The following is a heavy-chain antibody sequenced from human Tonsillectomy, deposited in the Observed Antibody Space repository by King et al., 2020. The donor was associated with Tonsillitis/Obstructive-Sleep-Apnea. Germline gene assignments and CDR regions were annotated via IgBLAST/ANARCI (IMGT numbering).Heavy chain of an antibody. Sequence: VQLVESGGGLVQPGRSLRLSCTASGFTFGDYAMSWFRQAPGKGLEWVGFIRSKAYGGTTEYAASVKGRFTISRDDSKSIAYLQMNSLKTEDTAVYYCTRDRGITKYFVEAQTGLSYWGQGTLVTVSS. J-gene: IGHJ4*02. V-gene: IGHV3-49*03. CDR3: TRDRGITKYFVEAQTGLSY. D-gene: IGHD3-10*01. CDR1: GFTFGDYA. CDR2: IRSKAYGGTT.